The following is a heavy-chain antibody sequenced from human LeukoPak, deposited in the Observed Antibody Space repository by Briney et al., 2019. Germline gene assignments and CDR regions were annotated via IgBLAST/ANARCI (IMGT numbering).Heavy chain of an antibody. CDR1: GFTFSSYA. CDR3: AKVKSSWEYYFDY. CDR2: ISDSGGAT. V-gene: IGHV3-23*01. Sequence: PGGSLRLSCAASGFTFSSYAMTWVRQAPGKGLEWVSVISDSGGATYYADSVKGRFTISRDNSKNTLYLQMNSLRAEDTAVYYCAKVKSSWEYYFDYWGRGTLVTVSS. J-gene: IGHJ4*02. D-gene: IGHD6-13*01.